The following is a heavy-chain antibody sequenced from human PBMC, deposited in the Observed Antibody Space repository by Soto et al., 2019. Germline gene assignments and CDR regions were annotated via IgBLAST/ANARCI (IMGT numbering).Heavy chain of an antibody. CDR3: ARSIAARFNWFDP. V-gene: IGHV4-39*01. D-gene: IGHD6-6*01. CDR1: GGSISSSSYY. J-gene: IGHJ5*02. CDR2: IYYSGST. Sequence: SETLSLTCTVSGGSISSSSYYLGWIRQPPGKGLEWIGSIYYSGSTYYNPSLKSRVTISVDTSKNQFSLKLSSVTAADTAVYYCARSIAARFNWFDPWGQGTLVTVSS.